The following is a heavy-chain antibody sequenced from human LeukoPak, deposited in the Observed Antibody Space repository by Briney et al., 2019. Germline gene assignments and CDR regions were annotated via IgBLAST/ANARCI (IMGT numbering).Heavy chain of an antibody. V-gene: IGHV3-21*01. CDR2: ISTSSRYI. CDR1: GFTFSSYT. Sequence: GGSLRLSCAASGFTFSSYTMNWVRQAPGKGLEWVSSISTSSRYIYYADSVKGRFTISRDNAKTSLYLQVNSLRAEDTAVYYCAPLGVLISGYRAFDIWGQGTMVAVSS. CDR3: APLGVLISGYRAFDI. J-gene: IGHJ3*02. D-gene: IGHD3-3*01.